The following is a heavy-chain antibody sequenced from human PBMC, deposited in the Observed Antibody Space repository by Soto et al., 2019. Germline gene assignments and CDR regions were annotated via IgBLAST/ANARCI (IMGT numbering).Heavy chain of an antibody. CDR3: AKDLGSYVFLQELRFVQH. D-gene: IGHD1-26*01. V-gene: IGHV3-30*18. CDR2: ISYDGSNK. CDR1: GFTFSSYG. J-gene: IGHJ1*01. Sequence: QVQLVESGGGVVQPGRSLRLSCAASGFTFSSYGMHWVRQAPGKGLEWVAVISYDGSNKYYADSVKGRFTISRDNSKNTLYLQMNSLRAEDTAVYYCAKDLGSYVFLQELRFVQHWGQGTLVTVSS.